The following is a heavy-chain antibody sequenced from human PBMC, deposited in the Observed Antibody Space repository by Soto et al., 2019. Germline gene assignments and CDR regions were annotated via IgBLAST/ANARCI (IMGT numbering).Heavy chain of an antibody. CDR2: IWYDGSNK. CDR1: GFTFSSYG. Sequence: QVQLVESGGGVVQPGRSLRLSCAASGFTFSSYGMHWVRQAPGKGLEWVAVIWYDGSNKYYADSVKGRFTISRDNSKNTLYLQMNSLRAEDTAVYYCARCHSHDSSSWYWNYYYGMDVWGQGTTVTVSS. V-gene: IGHV3-33*01. CDR3: ARCHSHDSSSWYWNYYYGMDV. J-gene: IGHJ6*02. D-gene: IGHD6-13*01.